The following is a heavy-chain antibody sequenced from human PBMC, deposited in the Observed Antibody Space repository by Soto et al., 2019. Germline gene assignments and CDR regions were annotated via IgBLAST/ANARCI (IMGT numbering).Heavy chain of an antibody. V-gene: IGHV3-23*01. J-gene: IGHJ4*02. Sequence: PWGSLRLSCAASGFTFNTYGMSWVRQAPGKGLEWVSGISGSGGSTYYADSVKGRFTISRDNSQNTLYLQMNSLRAEDTAVYYCAKKQGSGTYWPVDYWGQGILVTVSS. CDR1: GFTFNTYG. CDR2: ISGSGGST. D-gene: IGHD1-26*01. CDR3: AKKQGSGTYWPVDY.